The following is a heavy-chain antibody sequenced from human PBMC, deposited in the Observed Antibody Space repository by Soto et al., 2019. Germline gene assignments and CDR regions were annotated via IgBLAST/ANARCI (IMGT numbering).Heavy chain of an antibody. CDR2: MNPINGAT. J-gene: IGHJ6*02. D-gene: IGHD6-13*01. V-gene: IGHV1-8*02. CDR3: GRGPSPRAPAGGTPYYYAMDV. CDR1: GYDFTAYD. Sequence: GASVKVSCKASGYDFTAYDINWVRQASGQGLEWMGWMNPINGATGSARRFQGRVSMTRNTATGTAYMELTSLRLDDTAVYYCGRGPSPRAPAGGTPYYYAMDVWGQGTTVTVSS.